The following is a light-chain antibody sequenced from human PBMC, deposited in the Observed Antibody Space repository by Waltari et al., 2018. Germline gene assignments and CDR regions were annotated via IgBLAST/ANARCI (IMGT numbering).Light chain of an antibody. Sequence: QSVLTQPPSASGTPGQRVSIPCSGSASHIGVHLVNWYQQLPGKAPKLLIYRSDLRPSGVPDRFSGSKSGTSASLAISGLQSEDEADYFCASWDDSLNGHWVFGGGTKVTVL. CDR2: RSD. V-gene: IGLV1-44*01. J-gene: IGLJ3*02. CDR3: ASWDDSLNGHWV. CDR1: ASHIGVHL.